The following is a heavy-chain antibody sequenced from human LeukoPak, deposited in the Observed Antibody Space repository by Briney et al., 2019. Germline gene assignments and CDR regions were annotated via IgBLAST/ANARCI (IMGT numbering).Heavy chain of an antibody. D-gene: IGHD3-9*01. Sequence: GGSLKLSCAASVVDLCNHGMHWGGQAPGKGLEWVAFIRYDGSNKYYADSVKGRFTISRDNSKNTLYLKMMTLADTDVSLYYCVQAILTGSWWFDAWGQGTLVTVSS. CDR1: VVDLCNHG. CDR3: VQAILTGSWWFDA. CDR2: IRYDGSNK. J-gene: IGHJ5*02. V-gene: IGHV3-30*02.